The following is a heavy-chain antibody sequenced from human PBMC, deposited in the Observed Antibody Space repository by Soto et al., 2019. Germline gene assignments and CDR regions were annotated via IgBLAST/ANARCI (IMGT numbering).Heavy chain of an antibody. CDR3: AREASPSGSYYYYYYYGMDV. CDR1: GFTVSSNY. D-gene: IGHD3-10*01. V-gene: IGHV3-53*04. Sequence: GGSLRLSCAASGFTVSSNYMSWVRQAPGKGLEWVSVIYSGGSTYYADSVKGRFTISRHNSKNTLYLQMNSLRAEDTAVYYCAREASPSGSYYYYYYYGMDVWGQGTTVTVSS. J-gene: IGHJ6*02. CDR2: IYSGGST.